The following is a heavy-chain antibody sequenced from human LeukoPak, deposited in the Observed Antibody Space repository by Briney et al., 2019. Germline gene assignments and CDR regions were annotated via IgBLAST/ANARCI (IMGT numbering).Heavy chain of an antibody. Sequence: GGSLRLSCAASGLTFSSYSMNWVRQAPGKGLEWVSSISSSSSYIYYADSVKGRFTISRDNAKNSLYLQMNSLRAEDTAVYYCARAGIAAAASSYNWFDPWGQGTLVTVSS. J-gene: IGHJ5*02. CDR1: GLTFSSYS. CDR2: ISSSSSYI. V-gene: IGHV3-21*01. CDR3: ARAGIAAAASSYNWFDP. D-gene: IGHD6-13*01.